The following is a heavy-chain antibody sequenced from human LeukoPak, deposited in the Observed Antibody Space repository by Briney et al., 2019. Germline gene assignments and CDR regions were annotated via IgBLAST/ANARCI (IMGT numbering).Heavy chain of an antibody. CDR3: ATYTAVAGDIFDY. CDR1: GRTFSSYE. D-gene: IGHD6-19*01. Sequence: GGSLRLFCAASGRTFSSYEMNWVRQAPGKGLEWVSYISSSGSTIYYADSVKGRFTISRDNAKNSLYLQMNSLRAEDTAVYYCATYTAVAGDIFDYWGQGTLVTVSS. CDR2: ISSSGSTI. V-gene: IGHV3-48*03. J-gene: IGHJ4*02.